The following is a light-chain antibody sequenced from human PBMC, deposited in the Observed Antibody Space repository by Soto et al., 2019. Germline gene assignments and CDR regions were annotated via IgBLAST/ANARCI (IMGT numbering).Light chain of an antibody. CDR3: SLYAGSNNYV. Sequence: QSALTQPPSASGSPGQSVTISCTGTSSDFGGYNYVSWYQQHPGKAPKLMIYEVSKRPSGVPDRFSGSTSVNTASLTVSGLQAEDEADYYSSLYAGSNNYVFGTGTKLTVL. CDR2: EVS. CDR1: SSDFGGYNY. J-gene: IGLJ1*01. V-gene: IGLV2-8*01.